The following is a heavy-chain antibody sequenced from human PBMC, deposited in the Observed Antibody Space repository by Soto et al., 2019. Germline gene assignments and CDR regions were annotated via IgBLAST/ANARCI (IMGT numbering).Heavy chain of an antibody. V-gene: IGHV3-23*01. D-gene: IGHD5-12*01. CDR3: ANDSDSGHDFHFEY. CDR1: GFTFSNYA. J-gene: IGHJ4*02. CDR2: LSAGGDNT. Sequence: GGSLRLSCSASGFTFSNYAMSWVRDSPGKWLEWVSSLSAGGDNTHYADSVRGRFTISRDNSKNTLHLQMNSLRAEDTAVYYCANDSDSGHDFHFEYWGQGALVSVSS.